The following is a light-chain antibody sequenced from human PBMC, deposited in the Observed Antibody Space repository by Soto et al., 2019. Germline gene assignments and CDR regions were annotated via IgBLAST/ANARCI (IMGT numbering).Light chain of an antibody. CDR1: QSVSSN. J-gene: IGKJ1*01. CDR2: GAS. V-gene: IGKV3-15*01. Sequence: EIVMTQSPATLSVSPGERATLSCRASQSVSSNLAWYQQKPGQAPRLLIYGASTRATGIPARFSGSGSGTEFTLTISSLQSEDFAVYYCQQYGNWPQTFGQGTKVDIK. CDR3: QQYGNWPQT.